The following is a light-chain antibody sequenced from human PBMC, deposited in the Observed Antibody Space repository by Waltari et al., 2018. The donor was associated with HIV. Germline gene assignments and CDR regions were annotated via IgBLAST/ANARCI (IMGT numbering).Light chain of an antibody. CDR3: CSYADTDAGANMFI. CDR2: DVM. J-gene: IGLJ2*01. V-gene: IGLV2-11*01. CDR1: NYDICTSDS. Sequence: QSALTQPPPLYWSPGPPVTLPRTGPNYDICTSDSVSWYQPNPDTATKLIIYDVMNRPSGIPTRFSASNCGNTASLTISGLQIEDEATYYCCSYADTDAGANMFIFGGGTTLTGL.